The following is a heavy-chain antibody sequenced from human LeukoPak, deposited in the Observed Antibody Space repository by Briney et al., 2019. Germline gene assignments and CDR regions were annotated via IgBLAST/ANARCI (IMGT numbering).Heavy chain of an antibody. Sequence: GASVKVSCKASGYTFTGYYMHWVRQAPGQGLEWMGWINPNSGGTNYARKFQGRVTMTRDTSISTAYMELSRLRSDDTAVYYCALTDYGDAQGFGGDYWGQGTLVTVSS. J-gene: IGHJ4*02. CDR2: INPNSGGT. D-gene: IGHD4-17*01. CDR1: GYTFTGYY. CDR3: ALTDYGDAQGFGGDY. V-gene: IGHV1-2*02.